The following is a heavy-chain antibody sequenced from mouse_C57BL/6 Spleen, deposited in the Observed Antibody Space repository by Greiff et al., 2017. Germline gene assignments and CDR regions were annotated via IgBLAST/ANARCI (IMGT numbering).Heavy chain of an antibody. Sequence: VKLLESGAELVRPGTSVKVSCKASGYAFTNYLIEWVKQRPGQGLEWIGVINPGSGGTNYNEKFKGKATLTAYKSSSTAYMQLSSLTSEDSAVYFCARSGGSSYYFDYWGQGTTLTVSS. D-gene: IGHD1-1*01. V-gene: IGHV1-54*01. CDR2: INPGSGGT. J-gene: IGHJ2*01. CDR3: ARSGGSSYYFDY. CDR1: GYAFTNYL.